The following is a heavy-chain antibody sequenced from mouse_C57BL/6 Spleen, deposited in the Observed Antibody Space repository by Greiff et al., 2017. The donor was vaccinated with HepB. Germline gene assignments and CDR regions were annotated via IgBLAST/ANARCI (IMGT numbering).Heavy chain of an antibody. J-gene: IGHJ4*01. D-gene: IGHD2-10*01. CDR2: IYPRDGST. Sequence: VKLVESGPELVKPGASVKLSCKASGYTFTSYDINWVKQRPGQGLEWIGWIYPRDGSTKYNEKFKGKATLTVDTSSSTAYMELHSLTSEDSAVYFCARSYTYAMDYWGQGTSVTVSS. V-gene: IGHV1-85*01. CDR1: GYTFTSYD. CDR3: ARSYTYAMDY.